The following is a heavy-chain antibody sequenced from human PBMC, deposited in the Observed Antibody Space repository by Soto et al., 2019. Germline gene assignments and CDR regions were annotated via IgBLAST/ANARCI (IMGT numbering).Heavy chain of an antibody. J-gene: IGHJ1*01. Sequence: SVKVSCNASGGTFSSYAISWLRQAPGQGLEWMGGIIPIFGTANYAQKFQGRVTITADESTSTAYMELSSLRSEDTAVYYCGMGGVYAEYFQHWGKGTLVTVSS. CDR2: IIPIFGTA. CDR1: GGTFSSYA. CDR3: GMGGVYAEYFQH. V-gene: IGHV1-69*13. D-gene: IGHD3-16*01.